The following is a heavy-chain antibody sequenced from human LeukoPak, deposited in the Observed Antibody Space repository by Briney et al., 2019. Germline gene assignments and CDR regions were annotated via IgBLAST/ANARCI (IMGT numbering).Heavy chain of an antibody. Sequence: PGGSLRLSCAASEFTFNTYSMNWVRQAPGKGLEWVSVTYSDGSTYYADSVKGRFTISRDKSKNTLYLQLNSLRAEDTAVYFCARQSGGPYNWFDPWGQGTLVTVSS. V-gene: IGHV3-66*04. CDR3: ARQSGGPYNWFDP. CDR2: TYSDGST. CDR1: EFTFNTYS. D-gene: IGHD2-15*01. J-gene: IGHJ5*02.